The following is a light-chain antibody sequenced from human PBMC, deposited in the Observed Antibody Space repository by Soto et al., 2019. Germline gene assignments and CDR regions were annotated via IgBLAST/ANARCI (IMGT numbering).Light chain of an antibody. CDR3: CSYAGSSTFEHVV. CDR1: SSDVGSYNL. J-gene: IGLJ2*01. CDR2: EGS. V-gene: IGLV2-23*03. Sequence: QSVLTQPASVSGSPGQSITISCTGTSSDVGSYNLVSWYQQHPGKAPKLMIYEGSKRPSGVSNRFSGSKSGNTASLTISGLQAEDEADYYCCSYAGSSTFEHVVFGGGTKVTVL.